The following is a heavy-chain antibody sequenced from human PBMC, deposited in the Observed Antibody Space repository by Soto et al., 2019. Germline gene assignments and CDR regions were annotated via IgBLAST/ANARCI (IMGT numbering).Heavy chain of an antibody. CDR2: INAGNGNT. D-gene: IGHD2-2*01. CDR1: GYTFTSYA. CDR3: ASAVPDCSSTSCRNSDFDY. J-gene: IGHJ4*02. Sequence: ASVKVSCKASGYTFTSYAMHWVRQAPGQRLEWMGWINAGNGNTKYSQKFQGRVTITRDTSASTAYMELGSLRSEDTAVSYCASAVPDCSSTSCRNSDFDYWGQGTLVTVSS. V-gene: IGHV1-3*01.